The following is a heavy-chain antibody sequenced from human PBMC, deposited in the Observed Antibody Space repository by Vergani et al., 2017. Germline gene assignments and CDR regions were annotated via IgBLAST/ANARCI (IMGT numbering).Heavy chain of an antibody. CDR1: GGTFSSYA. CDR3: ARDGWDGARITSARWFDP. D-gene: IGHD3-10*01. CDR2: IIPIFGIA. J-gene: IGHJ5*02. Sequence: QVQLVQSGAEVKKPGSSVKVSCKASGGTFSSYAISWVRQAPGQGLEWMGGIIPIFGIANYAQKFQGRVTITADKSTSTAYMELSSLRSEDTAGYYCARDGWDGARITSARWFDPWGQGTLVTVSS. V-gene: IGHV1-69*17.